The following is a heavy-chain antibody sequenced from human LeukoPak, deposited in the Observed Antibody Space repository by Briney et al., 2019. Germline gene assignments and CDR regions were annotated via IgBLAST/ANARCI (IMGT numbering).Heavy chain of an antibody. D-gene: IGHD2-21*01. Sequence: GGSLRLSCAASGFSFSSYSMNWVRHAPGKGLEWVSYISGSDNAKHYTDSVKGRFTISRDNAKNALYLQMKSLRADDTTVDFCARDYVYGCDCWGQGTLVAVSS. J-gene: IGHJ4*02. V-gene: IGHV3-48*01. CDR3: ARDYVYGCDC. CDR2: ISGSDNAK. CDR1: GFSFSSYS.